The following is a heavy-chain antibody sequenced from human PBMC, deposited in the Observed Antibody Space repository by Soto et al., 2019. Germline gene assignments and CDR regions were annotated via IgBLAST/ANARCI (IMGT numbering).Heavy chain of an antibody. D-gene: IGHD3-10*01. J-gene: IGHJ4*02. CDR2: IIPIFGTA. CDR3: ASDRRVRGVKRGGFDY. CDR1: GGTFSSYA. V-gene: IGHV1-69*06. Sequence: QVQLVQSGAEVKKPGSSVKVSCKASGGTFSSYAVSWVRQAPGQGLEWMGGIIPIFGTANYAQKFQGRVTITADKSTSTAYMELSSLRSEDTAVYYCASDRRVRGVKRGGFDYWGQGTLVTVSS.